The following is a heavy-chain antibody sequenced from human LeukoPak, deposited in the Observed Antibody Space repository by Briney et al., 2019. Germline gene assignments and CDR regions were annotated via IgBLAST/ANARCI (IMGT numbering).Heavy chain of an antibody. Sequence: SETLPLTCAVYGGSFSGYYWSWIRQPPGKGLEWIGEINHSGSTNYNPSLKSRVTISVDTSKNQFSLKLSSVTAADTAVYYCARANPQQQLAFDYWGRGTLVTVSS. J-gene: IGHJ4*02. D-gene: IGHD6-13*01. CDR2: INHSGST. CDR1: GGSFSGYY. V-gene: IGHV4-34*01. CDR3: ARANPQQQLAFDY.